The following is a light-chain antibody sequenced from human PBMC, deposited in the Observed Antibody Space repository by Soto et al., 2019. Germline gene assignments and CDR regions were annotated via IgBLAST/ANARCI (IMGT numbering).Light chain of an antibody. Sequence: DIQMTQSPSSLSASVGDRVIITCRASETVYTHLNWYQQKAGKAPKLLINGGSILQSGVPSRFSGSGPGTDFTLTISSLEPEDFAVYYCQQRSNWPPITFGQGTRLEI. V-gene: IGKV1-39*01. J-gene: IGKJ5*01. CDR2: GGS. CDR3: QQRSNWPPIT. CDR1: ETVYTH.